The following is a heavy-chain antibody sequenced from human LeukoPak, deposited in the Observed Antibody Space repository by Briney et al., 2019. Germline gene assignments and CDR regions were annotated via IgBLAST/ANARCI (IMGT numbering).Heavy chain of an antibody. V-gene: IGHV1-69*06. J-gene: IGHJ5*02. CDR3: ARDGYQLLGGWFDP. D-gene: IGHD2-2*01. CDR1: GGTFISYA. CDR2: IIPIFGTA. Sequence: SVRVSCKASGGTFISYAMSWVRQAPGQGLEGRGGIIPIFGTANYAQKFQGRVTITADKSTSTAYMELSSLRSEDTAVYYCARDGYQLLGGWFDPWGQGTLVTVSS.